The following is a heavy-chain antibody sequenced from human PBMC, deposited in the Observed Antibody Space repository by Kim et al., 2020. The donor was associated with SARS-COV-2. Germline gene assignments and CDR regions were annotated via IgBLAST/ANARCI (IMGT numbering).Heavy chain of an antibody. J-gene: IGHJ3*02. D-gene: IGHD3-10*01. Sequence: SETLSLTCTVSGGSISSSYWSWIRQTPGKGLEWIGYIYYSGSTNYNPSLKSRVTISVDTSKNQFSLKLSSVTAADTAVYYCARCVRDLGAFDIWGQGTMVTVSS. V-gene: IGHV4-59*08. CDR2: IYYSGST. CDR3: ARCVRDLGAFDI. CDR1: GGSISSSY.